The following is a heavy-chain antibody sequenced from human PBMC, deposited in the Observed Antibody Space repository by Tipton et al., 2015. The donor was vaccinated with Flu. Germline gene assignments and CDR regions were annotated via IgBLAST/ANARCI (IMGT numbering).Heavy chain of an antibody. CDR1: GFSFSNYG. CDR3: ARVTGASTAYGMDV. D-gene: IGHD2-2*01. Sequence: AVSGFSFSNYGFHWVRQAPGKGLDWVAGVSFDGTKKYYADSVRGRFTISRDTSKNTLFLQMNSLGVDDTAVYYCARVTGASTAYGMDVWGQGTTVTVSS. V-gene: IGHV3-30*07. J-gene: IGHJ6*02. CDR2: VSFDGTKK.